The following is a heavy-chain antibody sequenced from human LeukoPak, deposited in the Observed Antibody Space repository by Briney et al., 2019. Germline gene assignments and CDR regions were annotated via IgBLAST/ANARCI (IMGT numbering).Heavy chain of an antibody. D-gene: IGHD5-18*01. Sequence: GGSLRLSCAGSGFTFSRYWMSWVRQAPGKGLEWVANIKEDGSEKYYVDSAKGRFTISGDNAKNSLYLQMNSLRAEDTAVYYCARGRIQLDYWGQGTLVTVSS. CDR2: IKEDGSEK. J-gene: IGHJ4*02. CDR3: ARGRIQLDY. V-gene: IGHV3-7*01. CDR1: GFTFSRYW.